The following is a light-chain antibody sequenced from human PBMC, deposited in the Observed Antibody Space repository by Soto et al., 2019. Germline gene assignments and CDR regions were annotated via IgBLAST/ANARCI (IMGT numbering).Light chain of an antibody. CDR2: DVS. Sequence: QSVLSQPASVSGSPGQSITISCTGTSSDVGGYNYVSWYQHHPGKAPKLMIYDVSTRPSGVSNRFSGSKSGNTAFLTISGLQAEDEADYYCSSYTSSNTEVFGTGTKVTVL. J-gene: IGLJ1*01. CDR1: SSDVGGYNY. CDR3: SSYTSSNTEV. V-gene: IGLV2-14*03.